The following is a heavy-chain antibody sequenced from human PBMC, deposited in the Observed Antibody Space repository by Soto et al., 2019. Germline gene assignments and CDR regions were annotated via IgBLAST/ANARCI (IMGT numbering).Heavy chain of an antibody. CDR2: IFYSGST. D-gene: IGHD3-3*01. CDR1: GGSISSSSYY. J-gene: IGHJ3*02. CDR3: ARETHDFWSGYLSRENAFDI. Sequence: SETLSLTCTVSGGSISSSSYYWGWIRQPPGKGLEWIGSIFYSGSTYYNPSLKSRVTISVDTSKNQFSLKLSSVTAADTAVYYCARETHDFWSGYLSRENAFDIWGQGTMVTVSS. V-gene: IGHV4-39*07.